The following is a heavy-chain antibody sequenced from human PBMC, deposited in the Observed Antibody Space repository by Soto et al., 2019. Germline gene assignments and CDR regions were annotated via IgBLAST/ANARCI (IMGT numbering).Heavy chain of an antibody. CDR1: GFTFSSYG. CDR2: IWYDGSNK. J-gene: IGHJ6*02. D-gene: IGHD6-13*01. Sequence: QVQLVESGGGVVQPGRSLRLSCAASGFTFSSYGMHWVRQAPGKGLEWVAVIWYDGSNKYYADSVKGRFTISRDNSKNTLYRQMNSLRAEDTAVYYCAREPYSSSWFQQDPYYYYGMDVWGQGTTVTVSS. CDR3: AREPYSSSWFQQDPYYYYGMDV. V-gene: IGHV3-33*01.